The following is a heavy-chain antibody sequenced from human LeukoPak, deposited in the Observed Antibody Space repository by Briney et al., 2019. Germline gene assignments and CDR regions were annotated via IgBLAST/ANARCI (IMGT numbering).Heavy chain of an antibody. J-gene: IGHJ6*03. CDR3: ARARVRVGEAGGVISAFRDYMDV. CDR2: MTSNSCNT. D-gene: IGHD1-26*01. Sequence: RASVKVSCKASGYIFTSYDINWVRQATGQGLEGMGWMTSNSCNTGFAEEFGGSVFITRDTSTGTAYMELSRLSCEDAAVYYGARARVRVGEAGGVISAFRDYMDVWGKGTTVIVSS. CDR1: GYIFTSYD. V-gene: IGHV1-8*01.